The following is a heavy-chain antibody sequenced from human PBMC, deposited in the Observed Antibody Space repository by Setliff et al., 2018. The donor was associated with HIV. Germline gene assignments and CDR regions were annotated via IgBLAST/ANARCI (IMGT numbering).Heavy chain of an antibody. Sequence: GESLKISCKGSGYSFTSYWIGWVRQMPGKGLEWMGIIYPDDSDTRYSPSFQGHVTISVDKSLRTAYLQWSSLKTSDTAFYFCARGADYRDVWGQGTLVTVSS. CDR3: ARGADYRDV. V-gene: IGHV5-51*01. D-gene: IGHD4-17*01. CDR2: IYPDDSDT. J-gene: IGHJ4*02. CDR1: GYSFTSYW.